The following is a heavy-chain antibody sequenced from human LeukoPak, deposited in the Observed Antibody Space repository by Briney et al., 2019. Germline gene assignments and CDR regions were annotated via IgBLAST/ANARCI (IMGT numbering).Heavy chain of an antibody. CDR3: AKDEDARPMYFQH. V-gene: IGHV3-23*01. J-gene: IGHJ1*01. CDR1: GFTFISYA. Sequence: GESLRLSCAASGFTFISYAMSWVRQAPGKGLEWVSAISGSGGSIHYADSVKGRFTISRDNSKNTLYLQMNTLRAEDTAVYYCAKDEDARPMYFQHWGQGTLVTVSS. CDR2: ISGSGGSI. D-gene: IGHD2-2*01.